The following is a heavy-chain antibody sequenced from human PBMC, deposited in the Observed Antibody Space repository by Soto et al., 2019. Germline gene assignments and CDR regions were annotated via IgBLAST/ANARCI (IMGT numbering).Heavy chain of an antibody. D-gene: IGHD4-17*01. V-gene: IGHV4-39*01. Sequence: QLQLQESGPGLVKPSETLSLTCTVSGGSISTSTYYWGWIRQPPGKGLEWIGYINYNGNTYYNPSLKRRVTISVDTSKNQFSLKLKSVTAADTAVYYCARPRGGDYFDYWGQGTLVTVSS. CDR2: INYNGNT. CDR3: ARPRGGDYFDY. CDR1: GGSISTSTYY. J-gene: IGHJ4*02.